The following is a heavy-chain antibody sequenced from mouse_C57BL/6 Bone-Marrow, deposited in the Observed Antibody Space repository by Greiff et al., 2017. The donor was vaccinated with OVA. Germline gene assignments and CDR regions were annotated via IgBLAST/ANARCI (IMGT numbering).Heavy chain of an antibody. CDR1: GYTFTSYW. Sequence: QVQLQQPGAELVKPGASVKLSCKASGYTFTSYWMPWVTQRPDQGLEWIGMISPNSGCTNYTEKFKGKATLTVDKSSSTDYMQLSSLTYEDSAVAYCAREYDSSWYFDVWGTGTTVTVSS. CDR2: ISPNSGCT. D-gene: IGHD1-1*01. CDR3: AREYDSSWYFDV. J-gene: IGHJ1*03. V-gene: IGHV1-64*01.